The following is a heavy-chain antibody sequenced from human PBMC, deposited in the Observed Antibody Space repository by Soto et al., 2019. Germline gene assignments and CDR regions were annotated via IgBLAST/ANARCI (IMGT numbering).Heavy chain of an antibody. J-gene: IGHJ5*02. D-gene: IGHD4-17*01. CDR1: GGSISSGGYY. Sequence: SETLSLTCTVSGGSISSGGYYWSWIRQHPGKGLEWIGYIYYSGSTYYNPSLKSRVTISVDTSKNQFSLKLSSVTAADTAVYYCARSTVEGFDPWGQGTLVTVSS. V-gene: IGHV4-31*03. CDR3: ARSTVEGFDP. CDR2: IYYSGST.